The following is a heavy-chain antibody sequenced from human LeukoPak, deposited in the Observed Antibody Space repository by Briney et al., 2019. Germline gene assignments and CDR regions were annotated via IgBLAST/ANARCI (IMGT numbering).Heavy chain of an antibody. CDR3: AGGPTMAS. CDR1: GDSVSSNSVA. J-gene: IGHJ4*02. D-gene: IGHD5-12*01. Sequence: SQTLSLTCAISGDSVSSNSVAWNWIRQSPSRGLEWLGRTYYRSKWYVEYAVSVKGRISINPDTSNNELSLHLSSVTPEDTAVYYCAGGPTMASWGQGTLVTVSS. V-gene: IGHV6-1*01. CDR2: TYYRSKWYV.